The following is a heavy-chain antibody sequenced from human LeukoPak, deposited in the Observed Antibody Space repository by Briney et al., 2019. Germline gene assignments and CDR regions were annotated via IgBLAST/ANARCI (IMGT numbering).Heavy chain of an antibody. J-gene: IGHJ4*02. V-gene: IGHV3-11*03. CDR3: AAGTAADF. Sequence: PGGSLRLSCVVSGIPFSDYYMNWIRQAPGKGLEWISYISSSSSYTDYADSVKGRFTISRDNAKSALYLQMNSLRLEDTAVYYCAAGTAADFWGQGTLSPSPQ. D-gene: IGHD6-13*01. CDR2: ISSSSSYT. CDR1: GIPFSDYY.